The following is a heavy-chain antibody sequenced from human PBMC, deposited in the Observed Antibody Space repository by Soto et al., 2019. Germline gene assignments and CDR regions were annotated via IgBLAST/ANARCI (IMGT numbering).Heavy chain of an antibody. Sequence: SVKVSRKGSGYTFTTYAINWVQQAPGQGLEWMGWISAYSGSTKYAQKVQGRVTMTTDTSTSTAYMELRSLRSDDTAVKYCARDQTLLDCWGQVALVTSPQ. CDR2: ISAYSGST. CDR1: GYTFTTYA. CDR3: ARDQTLLDC. J-gene: IGHJ4*02. V-gene: IGHV1-18*01. D-gene: IGHD2-21*01.